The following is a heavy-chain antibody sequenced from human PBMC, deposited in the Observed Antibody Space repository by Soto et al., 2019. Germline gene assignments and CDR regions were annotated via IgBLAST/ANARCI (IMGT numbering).Heavy chain of an antibody. D-gene: IGHD4-17*01. CDR3: TTDYGDYINYHFDY. Sequence: GGSLRLSCAASGFTFSNAWMSWVRQATGKGLEWVGRIKSKTDGGTTDYAAPVKGRFTISRDDSKNTLYLQMNSLKTEDTAVYYCTTDYGDYINYHFDYWGQGTLVTVSS. CDR1: GFTFSNAW. V-gene: IGHV3-15*01. CDR2: IKSKTDGGTT. J-gene: IGHJ4*02.